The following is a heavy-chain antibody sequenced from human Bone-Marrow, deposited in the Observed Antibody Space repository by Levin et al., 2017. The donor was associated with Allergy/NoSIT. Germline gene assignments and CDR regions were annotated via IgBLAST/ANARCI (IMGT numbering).Heavy chain of an antibody. V-gene: IGHV3-13*01. J-gene: IGHJ6*02. Sequence: TGGSLRLSCAASGFTFSMYGMHWVRQPPGKGLEWVSEISTAGDTYYSDSVRGRFTTSRENGKNSLYLQLNNLRDGDTAVYYCAREGDNWGNYYSLDVWGQGTTVTVSS. CDR1: GFTFSMYG. CDR3: AREGDNWGNYYSLDV. CDR2: ISTAGDT. D-gene: IGHD7-27*01.